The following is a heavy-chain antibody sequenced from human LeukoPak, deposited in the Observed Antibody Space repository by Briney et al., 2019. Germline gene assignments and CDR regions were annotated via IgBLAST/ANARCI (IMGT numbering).Heavy chain of an antibody. CDR3: VRGPYGSSISNWFDP. Sequence: KPSETLSLTCSVSGGSITGYSWGWIRQTPGKGLEWIGYIYYNGDTHYNPSLNSRLSMSVDTPNKQFSLNLRSVTAADTAVYYCVRGPYGSSISNWFDPWGQGLLVTVSS. D-gene: IGHD3-10*01. CDR1: GGSITGYS. CDR2: IYYNGDT. V-gene: IGHV4-59*01. J-gene: IGHJ5*02.